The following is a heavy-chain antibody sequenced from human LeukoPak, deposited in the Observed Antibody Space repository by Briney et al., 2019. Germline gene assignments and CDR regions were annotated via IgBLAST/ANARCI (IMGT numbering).Heavy chain of an antibody. V-gene: IGHV4-59*08. CDR3: ARHRYSSSWGEQTGIDY. J-gene: IGHJ4*02. CDR1: GGSISSYY. Sequence: SETLSLTCTVSGGSISSYYSSCIRQPPGKGLEWVGYIYYSGSTNYNPSLKSRVTISVDTSKNQFSLKLSSVTAADTAVYYCARHRYSSSWGEQTGIDYWGQGTLVTVSS. D-gene: IGHD6-13*01. CDR2: IYYSGST.